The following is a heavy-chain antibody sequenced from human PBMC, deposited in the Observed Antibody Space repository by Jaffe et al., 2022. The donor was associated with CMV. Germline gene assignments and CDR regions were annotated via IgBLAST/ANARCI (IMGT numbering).Heavy chain of an antibody. D-gene: IGHD1-7*01. CDR1: GFTFDSYV. J-gene: IGHJ4*02. V-gene: IGHV3-23*01. CDR2: ISERGGSI. CDR3: AKGGGAGTKDEY. Sequence: EVQLLESGGDLVQPGGSLRLSCAASGFTFDSYVMTWVRQAPGKGLEWVSAISERGGSINYADSVKGRFTISRDNSKNTLYLQMNSLRAEDTAVYYCAKGGGAGTKDEYWGQGTLVTVSS.